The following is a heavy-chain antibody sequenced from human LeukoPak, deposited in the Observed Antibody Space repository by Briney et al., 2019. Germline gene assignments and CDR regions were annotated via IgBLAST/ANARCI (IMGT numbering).Heavy chain of an antibody. J-gene: IGHJ4*02. V-gene: IGHV3-23*01. D-gene: IGHD6-19*01. CDR1: GFTFSSYA. CDR2: ISGSGGST. CDR3: AKETYSSGWYPYFGY. Sequence: GGSLRLSCVASGFTFSSYAMSWVRQAPGKGLEWVSVISGSGGSTYYADSVKGRFTISRDNSKNTLFLQMNSLRAEDTAVYYCAKETYSSGWYPYFGYWGQGTLVTVSS.